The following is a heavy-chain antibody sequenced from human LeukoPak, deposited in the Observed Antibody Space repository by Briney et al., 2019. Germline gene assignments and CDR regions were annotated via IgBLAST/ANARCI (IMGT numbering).Heavy chain of an antibody. CDR2: VDYSGRT. Sequence: PSETLSLTCTVSGGSISSDNYFWGWIRQPPGKGLEWITNVDYSGRTFYNASLESRVTISVDTSKNQFSLKLNSVTAADTAVYYCARRRFYRPLDYWGQGTLVIVSS. CDR1: GGSISSDNYF. D-gene: IGHD2/OR15-2a*01. CDR3: ARRRFYRPLDY. V-gene: IGHV4-39*01. J-gene: IGHJ4*02.